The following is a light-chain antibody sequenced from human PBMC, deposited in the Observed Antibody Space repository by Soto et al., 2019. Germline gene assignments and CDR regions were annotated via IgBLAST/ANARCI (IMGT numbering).Light chain of an antibody. CDR1: NIGSKS. CDR2: YDS. CDR3: QVWDSSSDHVV. J-gene: IGLJ2*01. Sequence: VLTQPPSVSVAPGKTARITCGGNNIGSKSVHWYQQKPGQAPVLVIYYDSDRPSGIPERFSGSNSGNTATLTISRVEAGDEADYYCQVWDSSSDHVVFGGGTQLTVL. V-gene: IGLV3-21*04.